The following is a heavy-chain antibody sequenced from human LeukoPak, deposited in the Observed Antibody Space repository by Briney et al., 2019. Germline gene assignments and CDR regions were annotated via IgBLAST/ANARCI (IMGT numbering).Heavy chain of an antibody. V-gene: IGHV3-48*02. J-gene: IGHJ4*02. D-gene: IGHD4-17*01. CDR2: ISGSSNTI. CDR1: GFTFSSYS. CDR3: ARAVSTVTRGGLVFDY. Sequence: GGSLRLSCAASGFTFSSYSMNWVRQSPGKGLEWVSYISGSSNTIYYADSVKGRFTISRDNAKNSLYLQMNSLRDEDTAVYYCARAVSTVTRGGLVFDYWGQGTLVTVSS.